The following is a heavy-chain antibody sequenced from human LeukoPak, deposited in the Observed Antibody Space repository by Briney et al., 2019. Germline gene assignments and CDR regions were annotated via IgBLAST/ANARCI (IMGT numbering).Heavy chain of an antibody. CDR1: GYTFTNYY. CDR3: ARDWERFRAHGKYSRLLYYFDY. Sequence: ASVKVSCKASGYTFTNYYMHWVRQAPGQGLEWMGIINPSGGGTSYAQKFQGRLTMTRDTSTTTVYMELSSLRSDDTAVYYCARDWERFRAHGKYSRLLYYFDYWGQGTLVTVSS. CDR2: INPSGGGT. J-gene: IGHJ4*02. D-gene: IGHD3-16*01. V-gene: IGHV1-46*01.